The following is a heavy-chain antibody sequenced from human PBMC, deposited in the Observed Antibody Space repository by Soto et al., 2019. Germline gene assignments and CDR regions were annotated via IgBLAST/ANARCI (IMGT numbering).Heavy chain of an antibody. CDR2: ISDYNGNT. D-gene: IGHD3-10*01. J-gene: IGHJ6*02. CDR1: GYTFSNYG. V-gene: IGHV1-18*01. CDR3: AREGYDSGSGTYSPPRYYGMDV. Sequence: QVQLVQSGAEVRKPGASVKVSCKASGYTFSNYGLSWVRQAPGQGLEWMGWISDYNGNTHYAQKFQGRLIMTTDTPTRTAYVELRSLTSDDTAVYFCAREGYDSGSGTYSPPRYYGMDVWGQGTTVTVSS.